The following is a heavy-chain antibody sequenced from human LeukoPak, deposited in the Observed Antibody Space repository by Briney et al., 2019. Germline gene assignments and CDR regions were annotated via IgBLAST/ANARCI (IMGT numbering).Heavy chain of an antibody. D-gene: IGHD3-22*01. V-gene: IGHV4-38-2*02. CDR2: IYPSGTT. CDR1: GYSIGSGYY. J-gene: IGHJ3*02. Sequence: SETLSLTCTVSGYSIGSGYYWGWIRQPPGKGLEWIGNIYPSGTTYYNPSLKTRVTISVDTSKNQFSLQLNSVTAADTAVYYCAKSNGYGLIDIWGQGTMVTVSS. CDR3: AKSNGYGLIDI.